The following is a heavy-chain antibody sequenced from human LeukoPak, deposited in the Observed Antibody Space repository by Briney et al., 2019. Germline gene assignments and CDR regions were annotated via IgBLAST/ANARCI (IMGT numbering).Heavy chain of an antibody. V-gene: IGHV3-13*01. Sequence: GGSLRLSCAASGFTFSSYDMHWVRQATGKGLEWVSAIGTAGDTYYPGSVKGRFTISRDNSKNTLYLQMNSLRVEDTAVYYCAKDRGIISDYWGQGTLVTVSS. J-gene: IGHJ4*02. CDR3: AKDRGIISDY. CDR1: GFTFSSYD. D-gene: IGHD3-10*01. CDR2: IGTAGDT.